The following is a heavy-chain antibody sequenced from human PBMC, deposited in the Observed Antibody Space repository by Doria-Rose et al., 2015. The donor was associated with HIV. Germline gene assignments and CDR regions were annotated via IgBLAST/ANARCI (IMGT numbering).Heavy chain of an antibody. CDR1: GVSLSSPGMG. CDR2: IFSDDER. V-gene: IGHV2-26*01. CDR3: ARIKSSRWYHKYYFDF. D-gene: IGHD6-13*01. J-gene: IGHJ4*02. Sequence: QESGPVLVKPTETLTLTCTVSGVSLSSPGMGVSWIRQPPGKALEWLANIFSDDERSYNSSLKSRLTISRCTAKSQVVLTMTDMDPVDTATYYCARIKSSRWYHKYYFDFWGQGTLVIVSA.